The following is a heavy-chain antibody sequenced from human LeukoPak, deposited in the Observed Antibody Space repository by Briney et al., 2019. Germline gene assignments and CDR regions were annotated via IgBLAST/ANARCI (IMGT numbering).Heavy chain of an antibody. CDR1: GFTFSSYW. J-gene: IGHJ3*02. D-gene: IGHD1-26*01. CDR3: ARDSGSYSHDDAFDI. Sequence: GGSLRLSCAASGFTFSSYWMSWVRQAPGKGREWVSVIYSGGSTYYADSVKGRFTISRDNSKNTLYLQMNSLRAEDTAVYYCARDSGSYSHDDAFDIWGQGTMVTVSS. CDR2: IYSGGST. V-gene: IGHV3-53*01.